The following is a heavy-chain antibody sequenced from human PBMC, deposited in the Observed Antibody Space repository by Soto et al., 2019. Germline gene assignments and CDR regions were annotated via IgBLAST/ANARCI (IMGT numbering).Heavy chain of an antibody. V-gene: IGHV3-74*01. CDR1: GFTFSSYW. D-gene: IGHD6-13*01. CDR2: INSDGSST. J-gene: IGHJ6*02. CDR3: ARDPRIAAADYYYYGMDV. Sequence: HPGGSLRLSCAASGFTFSSYWMHWVRQAPGKGLVWVSRINSDGSSTSYADSVKGRFTISRDNAKNTLYLQMNSLRAEDTAVYYCARDPRIAAADYYYYGMDVWGQGTTVTVSS.